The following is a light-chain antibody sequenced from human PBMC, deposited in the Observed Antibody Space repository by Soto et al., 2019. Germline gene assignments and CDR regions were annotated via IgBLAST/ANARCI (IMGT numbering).Light chain of an antibody. CDR3: QYLNSFPLS. CDR2: AAS. Sequence: DIQMTQSPSSLSASVGDRVTITCRASQSISSYLNWYQQKPGKAPKLLIYAASSLQSGVPSRFSGSGSGTDFSLTISSLQPEDVATYYCQYLNSFPLSFGGGTKV. J-gene: IGKJ4*01. CDR1: QSISSY. V-gene: IGKV1-39*01.